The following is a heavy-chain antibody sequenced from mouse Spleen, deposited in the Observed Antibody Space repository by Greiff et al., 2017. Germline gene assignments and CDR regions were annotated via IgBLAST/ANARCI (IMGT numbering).Heavy chain of an antibody. CDR3: ARVAARALYYAMDY. CDR1: GFSLTSYG. CDR2: IWSGGST. Sequence: QVQLQQSGPGLVQPSQSLSITCTVSGFSLTSYGVHWVRQSPGKGLEWLGVIWSGGSTDYNAAFISRLSISKDNSKSQVFFKMNSLQADDTAIYYCARVAARALYYAMDYWGQGTSVTVSS. D-gene: IGHD3-1*01. J-gene: IGHJ4*01. V-gene: IGHV2-2*01.